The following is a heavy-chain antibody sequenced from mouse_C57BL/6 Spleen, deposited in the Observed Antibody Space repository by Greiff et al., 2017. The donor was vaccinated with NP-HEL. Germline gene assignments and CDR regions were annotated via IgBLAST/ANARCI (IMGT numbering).Heavy chain of an antibody. D-gene: IGHD2-10*01. CDR3: ARLTYSDAMDY. Sequence: VKLQESGPGLVAPSQSLSITCTVSGFSLTSYGVDWVRQSPGKGLEWLGVIWGVGSTNYNSALKSRLSISKDNSKSQVFLKMNSLQTDDTAMYYCARLTYSDAMDYWGQGTSVTVSS. J-gene: IGHJ4*01. CDR1: GFSLTSYG. CDR2: IWGVGST. V-gene: IGHV2-6*01.